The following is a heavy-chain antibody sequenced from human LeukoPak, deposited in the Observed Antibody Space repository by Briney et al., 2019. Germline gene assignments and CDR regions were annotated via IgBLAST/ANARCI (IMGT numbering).Heavy chain of an antibody. CDR3: AKEEGVLNGMDV. V-gene: IGHV4-31*03. CDR2: LYYTGSA. J-gene: IGHJ6*02. Sequence: SQTLSLTCTVSGASISSGGYYWSWIRQHPGKGLEWIGYLYYTGSAYYNPSLKSRVAISVATSKNQFSLKLTSVTAADTAVYYCAKEEGVLNGMDVWGQGTTVTVSS. D-gene: IGHD2-8*01. CDR1: GASISSGGYY.